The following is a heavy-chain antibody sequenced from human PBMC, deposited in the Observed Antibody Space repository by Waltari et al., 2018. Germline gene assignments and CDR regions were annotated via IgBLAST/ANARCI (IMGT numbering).Heavy chain of an antibody. J-gene: IGHJ3*02. CDR2: IIPSCGTA. V-gene: IGHV1-69*05. Sequence: QVQLVQSGAEVKKPGSSVKVSCKASGGTFSSYAISWVRQAPGQGLEWMGGIIPSCGTANNAHKFQGRVTSTTDESTSTAYMELSSLRSEDTAVYYCARISKLTRITPSIAAFYDIWGQGTMVTVSS. D-gene: IGHD6-13*01. CDR3: ARISKLTRITPSIAAFYDI. CDR1: GGTFSSYA.